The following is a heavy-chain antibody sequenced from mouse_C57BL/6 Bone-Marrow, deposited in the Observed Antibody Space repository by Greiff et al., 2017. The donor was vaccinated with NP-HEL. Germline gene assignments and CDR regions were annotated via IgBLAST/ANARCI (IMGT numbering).Heavy chain of an antibody. CDR1: GFTFSSYA. Sequence: EVMLVESGEGLVKPGGSLKLSCAASGFTFSSYAMSWVRQTPEKRLEWVAYISSGGDYIYYADTVKGRFTISRDNARNTLYLQMSSLKSEDTAMYYCTRVRLLRYWYFDVWGTGTTVTVSS. CDR3: TRVRLLRYWYFDV. CDR2: ISSGGDYI. J-gene: IGHJ1*03. D-gene: IGHD1-1*01. V-gene: IGHV5-9-1*02.